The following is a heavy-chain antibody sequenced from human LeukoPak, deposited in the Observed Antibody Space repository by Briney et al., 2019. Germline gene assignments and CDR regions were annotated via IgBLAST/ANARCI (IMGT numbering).Heavy chain of an antibody. J-gene: IGHJ4*02. D-gene: IGHD3-22*01. V-gene: IGHV3-21*01. Sequence: PGGSLRLSCAASGFTFSTYAMSWVRQAPGKGLEWVSSISSSCSYIYYADSVKGRFTISRDNAKNSLYLQMNSLRAEDTAVYYCAREVPSYYYDSSGYPDYWGQGTLVTVSS. CDR1: GFTFSTYA. CDR3: AREVPSYYYDSSGYPDY. CDR2: ISSSCSYI.